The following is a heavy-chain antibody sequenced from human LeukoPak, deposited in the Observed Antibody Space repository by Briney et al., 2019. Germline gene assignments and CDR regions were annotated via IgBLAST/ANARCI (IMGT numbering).Heavy chain of an antibody. J-gene: IGHJ4*02. Sequence: ASVKVSCKASGYTFTGYYMHWVRQAPGQGLEWMGWINPNSGGTSYAQKFQGRVTMTRDTSISTAYMELSRLRSDDTAVYYCARAVYGSGSYYLFDYWGQGTLVTVSS. CDR3: ARAVYGSGSYYLFDY. CDR1: GYTFTGYY. D-gene: IGHD3-10*01. V-gene: IGHV1-2*02. CDR2: INPNSGGT.